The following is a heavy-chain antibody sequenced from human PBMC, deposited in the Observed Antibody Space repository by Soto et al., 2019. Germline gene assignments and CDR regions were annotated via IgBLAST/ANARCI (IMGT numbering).Heavy chain of an antibody. CDR3: ARDWGVYDSDIMTHLPHLDS. D-gene: IGHD3-9*01. J-gene: IGHJ4*02. V-gene: IGHV3-48*02. CDR1: GFTFSSNG. CDR2: ISIGSSTI. Sequence: EVQLVESGGGLVQPGGSLRLSCVASGFTFSSNGMNWVRQAPGKGLEWVSFISIGSSTINYADSVRGRFTISRDNAKNSLYLQMNSLRDEDTAVYYCARDWGVYDSDIMTHLPHLDSWDQGTLVTVSS.